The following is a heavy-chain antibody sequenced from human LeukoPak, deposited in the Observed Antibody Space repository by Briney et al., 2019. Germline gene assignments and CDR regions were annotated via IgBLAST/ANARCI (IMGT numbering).Heavy chain of an antibody. CDR1: GFTFSSYA. D-gene: IGHD3-10*01. V-gene: IGHV3-30*04. Sequence: GRSLRLSCAASGFTFSSYAMHWVRQAPGKGLEWVAVISYDGSNKYYADSVKGRFTISRDNSKNTLYLQMNSLRAEDTAVYYCAKKNYGSGSWGYYYNGMAVWGKGPPVTV. CDR3: AKKNYGSGSWGYYYNGMAV. CDR2: ISYDGSNK. J-gene: IGHJ6*04.